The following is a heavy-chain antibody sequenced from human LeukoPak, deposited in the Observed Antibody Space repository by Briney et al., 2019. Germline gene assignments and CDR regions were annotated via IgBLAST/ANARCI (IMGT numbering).Heavy chain of an antibody. CDR2: IYYSGST. J-gene: IGHJ4*02. Sequence: SQTLSLTCTVSSGSISSSGYYCSWIRQHPGKGLEWIGCIYYSGSTYYNPSLKSRVTISVDTSKNQFSLSLSSVTAADTAVYYCARNADMSYYVDNWGQGTLVTVSS. CDR3: ARNADMSYYVDN. CDR1: SGSISSSGYY. D-gene: IGHD3-10*01. V-gene: IGHV4-31*03.